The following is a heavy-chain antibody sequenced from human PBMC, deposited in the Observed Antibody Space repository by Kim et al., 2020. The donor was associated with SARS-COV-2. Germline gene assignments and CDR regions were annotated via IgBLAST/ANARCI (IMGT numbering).Heavy chain of an antibody. V-gene: IGHV3-33*01. Sequence: GGSLRLSCAASGFTFSSYGMHWVRQAPGKGLEWVAVIWYDGSNKYYADSVKGRFTISRDNSKNTLYLQMNSLRAEDTAVYYCAREYGSSQYYYYYGMDVWGQGTTVTVSS. CDR1: GFTFSSYG. J-gene: IGHJ6*02. CDR3: AREYGSSQYYYYYGMDV. D-gene: IGHD6-13*01. CDR2: IWYDGSNK.